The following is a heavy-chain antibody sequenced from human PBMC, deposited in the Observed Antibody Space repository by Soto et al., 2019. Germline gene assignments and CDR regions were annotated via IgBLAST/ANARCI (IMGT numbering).Heavy chain of an antibody. D-gene: IGHD2-15*01. CDR2: VIPIFGTP. CDR3: AKIRWTISHQEEAAI. V-gene: IGHV1-69*06. Sequence: QVQLVQSGAEVKKPGSSVKVSCKSSGGTFGSYAISRERQAPGQGLEWMGGVIPIFGTPHYTQKFHGRVTITADITTSTAYLELSSLKSADTAVYYCAKIRWTISHQEEAAIWGQGTLVTVSS. J-gene: IGHJ4*02. CDR1: GGTFGSYA.